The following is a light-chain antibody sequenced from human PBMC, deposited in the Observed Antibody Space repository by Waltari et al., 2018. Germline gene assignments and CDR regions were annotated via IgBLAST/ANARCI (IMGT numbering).Light chain of an antibody. Sequence: ETVLTQSPGTLSLSPGEGATLSCRASQSVGRSLVWYQQKPGRAPRILIYGASTRATGIPDRFTGSGSGTDFSLTISGLEREDFAVYYCQMYVRLPVTFGQGTKVEI. CDR1: QSVGRS. CDR2: GAS. J-gene: IGKJ1*01. V-gene: IGKV3-20*01. CDR3: QMYVRLPVT.